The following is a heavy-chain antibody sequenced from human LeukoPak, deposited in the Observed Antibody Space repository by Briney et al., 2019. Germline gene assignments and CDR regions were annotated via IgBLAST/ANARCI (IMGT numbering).Heavy chain of an antibody. CDR2: IIPMFGTA. V-gene: IGHV1-69*05. J-gene: IGHJ4*02. CDR1: GGTFSSYA. CDR3: ARAWRGYSYGFPFDY. D-gene: IGHD5-18*01. Sequence: SVKVSCKASGGTFSSYAISWVRQAPGQGIEWMGGIIPMFGTAKYAQKLQGRVTITTDESTRTAYMEMSSLRSEDTAVYYCARAWRGYSYGFPFDYWGQGTLVTVSS.